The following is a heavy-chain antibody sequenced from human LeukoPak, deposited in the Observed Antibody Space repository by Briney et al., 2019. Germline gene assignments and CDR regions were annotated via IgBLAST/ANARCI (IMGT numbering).Heavy chain of an antibody. J-gene: IGHJ4*02. CDR2: IYYSGST. D-gene: IGHD6-19*01. V-gene: IGHV4-59*08. Sequence: SETLSLTCTVSGGSISSYYWSWIRQPPGRGLEWIGYIYYSGSTNYNPSLQSRVTISVDTSNNQFSLKLNSVTAEDTAQHYCARRSVAGRHYFDYWGQGTLVTVSS. CDR1: GGSISSYY. CDR3: ARRSVAGRHYFDY.